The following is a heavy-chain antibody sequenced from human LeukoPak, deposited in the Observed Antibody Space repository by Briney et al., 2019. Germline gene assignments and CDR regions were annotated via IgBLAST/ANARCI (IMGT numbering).Heavy chain of an antibody. D-gene: IGHD2-2*01. CDR1: GPSISSHY. CDR2: ISYIRSI. J-gene: IGHJ6*04. V-gene: IGHV4-59*07. Sequence: KASATLSLICPLYGPSISSHYCSWIRHHPRNGLEWNGHISYIRSINDNACIKSRVTISVDTSKTQFSLKLSSVTAADTAVYYCARGAAVPAATNYYYYYVMDVWGKGTTVTVSS. CDR3: ARGAAVPAATNYYYYYVMDV.